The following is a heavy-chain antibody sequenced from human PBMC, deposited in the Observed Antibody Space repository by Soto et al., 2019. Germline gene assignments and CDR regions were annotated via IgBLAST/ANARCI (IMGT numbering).Heavy chain of an antibody. V-gene: IGHV2-5*01. CDR3: PHGTYDFWTGYYSVAGMDV. CDR2: IYWNDDK. D-gene: IGHD3-3*01. J-gene: IGHJ6*02. CDR1: GFSLSTSGVG. Sequence: SGPALVNPTQTLTLTCTFSGFSLSTSGVGVGWIRQPPGKALEWLALIYWNDDKRYSPSLKSRLTITKDTSKNQVVLTMTNMDPVDTATYSCPHGTYDFWTGYYSVAGMDVWGQVTTVTVSS.